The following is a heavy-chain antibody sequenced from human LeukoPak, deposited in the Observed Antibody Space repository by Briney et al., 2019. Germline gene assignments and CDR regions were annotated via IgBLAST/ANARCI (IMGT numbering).Heavy chain of an antibody. D-gene: IGHD3-10*01. CDR2: ISGGGGGS. J-gene: IGHJ4*02. Sequence: GGSLRLSCAASGITIRTYAMSWVRQAPGKGLEWVSSISGGGGGSYYADSVKGRVTVSRDDSKNTLYLQMNSLRAEDTAIYYCAKEKTGKFDFDYWGQGTLVTVSS. CDR1: GITIRTYA. V-gene: IGHV3-23*01. CDR3: AKEKTGKFDFDY.